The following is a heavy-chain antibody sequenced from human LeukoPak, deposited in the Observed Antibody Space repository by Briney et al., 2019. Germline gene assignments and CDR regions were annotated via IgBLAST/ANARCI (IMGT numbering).Heavy chain of an antibody. D-gene: IGHD3-22*01. CDR1: GFTFSSYG. Sequence: GGSLRLSCAASGFTFSSYGMHWVRQAPGKGLEWVAVISYDGSNKYYADSVKGRFTISRDNSKNTLYLQMNSLRAEDTAVYYCAKIGSSGYFFDYWGQGTLVTVSS. CDR2: ISYDGSNK. J-gene: IGHJ4*02. V-gene: IGHV3-30*18. CDR3: AKIGSSGYFFDY.